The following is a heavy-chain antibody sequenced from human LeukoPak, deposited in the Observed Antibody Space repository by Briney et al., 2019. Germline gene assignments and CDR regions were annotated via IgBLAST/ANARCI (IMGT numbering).Heavy chain of an antibody. J-gene: IGHJ4*02. V-gene: IGHV1-46*01. CDR3: ARQGTYSSAIGMGY. Sequence: ASVKVSCKASGYTFPRYFMHWVRQAPGQGLEWMGIINPTGGSTTYAQKFQGRVTMTGDTSTRAVYMEVNSLRSEDTAVYYCARQGTYSSAIGMGYRGQGTLVTVSS. CDR2: INPTGGST. CDR1: GYTFPRYF. D-gene: IGHD6-19*01.